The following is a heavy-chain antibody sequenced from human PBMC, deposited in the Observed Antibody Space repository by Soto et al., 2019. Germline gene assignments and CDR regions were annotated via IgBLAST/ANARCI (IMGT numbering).Heavy chain of an antibody. Sequence: QLQLQESGPGLVKPSETLSLTCTVSGASISSSSYYWGWIRQPPGKGLEWIGTIYYSGSTYYNPSLKSRVTIAVDTSKNPFSLKLRSVTAADTAVYYCERIYGGYYFGYWGQGTLVTVSS. V-gene: IGHV4-39*01. CDR3: ERIYGGYYFGY. J-gene: IGHJ4*02. CDR2: IYYSGST. CDR1: GASISSSSYY. D-gene: IGHD4-17*01.